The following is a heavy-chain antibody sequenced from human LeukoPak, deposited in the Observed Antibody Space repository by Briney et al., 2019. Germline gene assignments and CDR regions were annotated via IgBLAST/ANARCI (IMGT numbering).Heavy chain of an antibody. CDR2: IYYSGST. Sequence: SETLSLTCAVYGGSFSGYYWSWIRQHPGKGLEWIGYIYYSGSTYYNPSLKSRVTISVDTSKNQFSLKLSSVTAADTAVYYCARARKVAPLGWFAPGGKEPLVPVPA. J-gene: IGHJ5*02. D-gene: IGHD1-14*01. V-gene: IGHV4-31*11. CDR3: ARARKVAPLGWFAP. CDR1: GGSFSGYY.